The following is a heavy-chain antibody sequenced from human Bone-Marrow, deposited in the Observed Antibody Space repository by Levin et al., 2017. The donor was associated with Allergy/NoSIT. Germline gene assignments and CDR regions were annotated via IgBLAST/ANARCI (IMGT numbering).Heavy chain of an antibody. J-gene: IGHJ6*03. V-gene: IGHV3-7*04. CDR3: TRDDHYYYMDV. CDR1: GFTLSTYW. CDR2: IKGGESDT. Sequence: GGSLRLSCGASGFTLSTYWMSWVRQAPGKGLEWVANIKGGESDTYYVDSVKGRFTISRDNANNVLYLQMNSLRVEDTAVYYCTRDDHYYYMDVWGKGTTVTVSS.